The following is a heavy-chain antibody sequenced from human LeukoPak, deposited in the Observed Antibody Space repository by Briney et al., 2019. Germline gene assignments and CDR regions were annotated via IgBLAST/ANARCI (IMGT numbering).Heavy chain of an antibody. CDR1: GFTFSSYS. CDR3: ARIYGSGGYRSYFDY. V-gene: IGHV3-21*01. D-gene: IGHD3-10*01. J-gene: IGHJ4*02. CDR2: ISSSSSYM. Sequence: GGYLRLSCAASGFTFSSYSMNWGPQAPGNGLEWVSSISSSSSYMYYADSVKGRFTISRDNAKNSMYLQMNSLRAEDTAVYYCARIYGSGGYRSYFDYWGKGTLVTVSS.